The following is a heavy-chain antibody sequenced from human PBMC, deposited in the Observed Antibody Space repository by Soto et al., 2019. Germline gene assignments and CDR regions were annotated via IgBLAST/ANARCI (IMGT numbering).Heavy chain of an antibody. V-gene: IGHV1-69*01. J-gene: IGHJ5*02. D-gene: IGHD2-15*01. Sequence: QVQLVQSGAEVKKPGSSVTVSCKASGGTFSSYAISWVRQAPGQGLEWMGGIIPIFGTANYAQKFQGRVTITADESTSTAYMEPSSLRSEDTAVYYCARDPENCSGGSCYSFDPWGQGTLVTVSS. CDR2: IIPIFGTA. CDR3: ARDPENCSGGSCYSFDP. CDR1: GGTFSSYA.